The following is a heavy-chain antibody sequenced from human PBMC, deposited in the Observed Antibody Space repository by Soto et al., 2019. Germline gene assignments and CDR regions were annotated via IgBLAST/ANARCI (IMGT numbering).Heavy chain of an antibody. CDR3: ARDFIAVAGTDAFDI. CDR1: GFTFSNSW. CDR2: ISSSSSYI. D-gene: IGHD6-19*01. J-gene: IGHJ3*02. Sequence: GGSLRLSCAASGFTFSNSWMNWVRQAPGKGLEWVSSISSSSSYIYYADSVKGRFTISRDNAKNSLYLQMNSLRAEDTAVYYCARDFIAVAGTDAFDIWGQATMVTVSS. V-gene: IGHV3-21*01.